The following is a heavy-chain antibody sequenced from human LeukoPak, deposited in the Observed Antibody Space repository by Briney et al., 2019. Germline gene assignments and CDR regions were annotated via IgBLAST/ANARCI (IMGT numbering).Heavy chain of an antibody. J-gene: IGHJ4*02. D-gene: IGHD3-22*01. V-gene: IGHV1-69*06. CDR2: IIPIFGTA. CDR1: GGTFSNYA. Sequence: ASVKVSCKASGGTFSNYAISWVRQAPGQGLEWMGGIIPIFGTANYAQKFQGRVTITADKSTSTAYMELSSLRSEDTAVYYCASNDYYDSSGYYYYCHYWGQGTLVTVSS. CDR3: ASNDYYDSSGYYYYCHY.